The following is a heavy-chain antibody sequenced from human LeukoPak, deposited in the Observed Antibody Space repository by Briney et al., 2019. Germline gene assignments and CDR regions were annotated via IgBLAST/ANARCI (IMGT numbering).Heavy chain of an antibody. Sequence: SETLSLTCTVSGGSISSSSYYWGWIRQPPGKGLEWIGSIYYSGSPYYNPSLKSRVTISVDTSKSRFSLKLTSVTAADTAVYYRARSLAYAYCGGDCQGAFDIWGQGTMVTVSS. D-gene: IGHD2-21*02. V-gene: IGHV4-39*07. CDR1: GGSISSSSYY. J-gene: IGHJ3*02. CDR2: IYYSGSP. CDR3: ARSLAYAYCGGDCQGAFDI.